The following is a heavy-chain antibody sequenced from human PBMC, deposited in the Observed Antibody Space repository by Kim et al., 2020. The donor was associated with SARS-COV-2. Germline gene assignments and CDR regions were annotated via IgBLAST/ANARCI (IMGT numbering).Heavy chain of an antibody. D-gene: IGHD3-9*01. V-gene: IGHV3-23*01. J-gene: IGHJ5*02. CDR3: AKDGYYDILTGYENNWFDP. Sequence: GRFTIPRDNSKNTLYLQMNSLRAEDTAVYYCAKDGYYDILTGYENNWFDPWGQGTLVTVSS.